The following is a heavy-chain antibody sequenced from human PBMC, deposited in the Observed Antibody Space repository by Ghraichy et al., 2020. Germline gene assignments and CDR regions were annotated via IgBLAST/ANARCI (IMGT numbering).Heavy chain of an antibody. Sequence: GGSLRLSCAASGFTFSTCAMSWVRQAHGKGLEWVSTISSSDDITNYADSVKGRFTISRDNSKNTLYLQMNSLRAEDTATYYCAGRAFVPVAGSIDSWGPGTLVTVSS. D-gene: IGHD6-19*01. J-gene: IGHJ4*02. CDR1: GFTFSTCA. CDR2: ISSSDDIT. CDR3: AGRAFVPVAGSIDS. V-gene: IGHV3-23*01.